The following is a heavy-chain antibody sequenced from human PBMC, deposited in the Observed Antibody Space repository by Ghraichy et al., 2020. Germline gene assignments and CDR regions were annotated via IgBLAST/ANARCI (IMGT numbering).Heavy chain of an antibody. CDR2: IGTAGDP. D-gene: IGHD6-6*01. Sequence: GGSLRLSCAASGFTFSSYDMHWVRQATGKGLEWVSAIGTAGDPYYPGSVKGRFTISRENAKNSLYLQMNSLRAGDTAVYYCARAFRSWGSSYYWYFDLWGRGTLVSVSS. V-gene: IGHV3-13*05. J-gene: IGHJ2*01. CDR1: GFTFSSYD. CDR3: ARAFRSWGSSYYWYFDL.